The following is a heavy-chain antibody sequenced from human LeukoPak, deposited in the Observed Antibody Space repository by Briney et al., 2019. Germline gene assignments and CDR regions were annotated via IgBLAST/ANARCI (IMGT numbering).Heavy chain of an antibody. CDR1: GYTLTELS. Sequence: GASVKVSCKVSGYTLTELSMHWVRQAPGKGLEWMGGFDPEDGETIYAQMFQGRVTMTEDTSTDTAYMELSSLRSEDTAVYYCATVPTRYSGYGWSGYWGQGTLVTVSS. CDR2: FDPEDGET. V-gene: IGHV1-24*01. D-gene: IGHD5-12*01. J-gene: IGHJ4*02. CDR3: ATVPTRYSGYGWSGY.